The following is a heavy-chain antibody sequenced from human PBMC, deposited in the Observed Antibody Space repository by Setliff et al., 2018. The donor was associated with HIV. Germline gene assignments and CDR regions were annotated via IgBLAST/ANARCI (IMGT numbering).Heavy chain of an antibody. J-gene: IGHJ5*02. Sequence: ASVKVSCKTSGYTFDAKYIHWARQAPGQGREWMGWINPNSGGTNYARKFQGRVTMTRDTSISTAYMELNSLRSDDTAVYYCATAGGRSWFDPWGPGTLVTVSS. CDR1: GYTFDAKY. V-gene: IGHV1-2*02. D-gene: IGHD3-16*01. CDR3: ATAGGRSWFDP. CDR2: INPNSGGT.